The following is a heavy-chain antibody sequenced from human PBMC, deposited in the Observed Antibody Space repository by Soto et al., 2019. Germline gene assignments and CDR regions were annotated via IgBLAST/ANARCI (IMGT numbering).Heavy chain of an antibody. Sequence: QVQLVQSGAEVKKPGASVKVSCKASGYTFTSYYMHWVRQAPGQGLEWMGIINPIGGSTSYAQKFQGPVTVTKDTSTNTVCTELSSLRSEDTAVDYCARGGGQRQAGVESLDYWGQGPPVTVSS. CDR1: GYTFTSYY. V-gene: IGHV1-46*03. J-gene: IGHJ4*02. CDR2: INPIGGST. D-gene: IGHD6-19*01. CDR3: ARGGGQRQAGVESLDY.